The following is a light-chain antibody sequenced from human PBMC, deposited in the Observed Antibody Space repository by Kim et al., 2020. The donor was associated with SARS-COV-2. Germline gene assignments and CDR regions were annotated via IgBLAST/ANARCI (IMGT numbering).Light chain of an antibody. CDR3: QAWDSTTVV. Sequence: SYELTQPPSVSVSPGQTASITCSGDKLGDKYACWYQQKPGQSPVLVIYQDSKRPSGIPERFAGSNSGNTATLTISGTQAMDKADYYCQAWDSTTVVFGGG. V-gene: IGLV3-1*01. CDR1: KLGDKY. J-gene: IGLJ2*01. CDR2: QDS.